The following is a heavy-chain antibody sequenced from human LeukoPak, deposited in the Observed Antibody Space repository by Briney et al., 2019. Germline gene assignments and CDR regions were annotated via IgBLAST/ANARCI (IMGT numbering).Heavy chain of an antibody. D-gene: IGHD5-18*01. V-gene: IGHV3-30-3*01. CDR2: ISYDGSNK. Sequence: GGSLRLSCAASGFTFSSYAMHWVRQAPGKGLEWVAVISYDGSNKYYADSVKGRFTISRDNSKNTLYLQMNSLRAGDTAEYYCARDGYSYGHNYYFDYWGQGTLVTVSS. CDR1: GFTFSSYA. CDR3: ARDGYSYGHNYYFDY. J-gene: IGHJ4*02.